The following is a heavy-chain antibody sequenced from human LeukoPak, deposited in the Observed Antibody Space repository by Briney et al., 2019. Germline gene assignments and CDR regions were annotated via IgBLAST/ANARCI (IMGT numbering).Heavy chain of an antibody. CDR1: GGSFSGYY. Sequence: SETLSLTCAVYGGSFSGYYWSWIRQPPGKGLEWIGEINHSGSTNYNPSLKSRVTISVDTSKNQFSLKLSSVTAADTAVYCCARLTYTWFDPWGQGTLVTVS. D-gene: IGHD4/OR15-4a*01. J-gene: IGHJ5*02. CDR3: ARLTYTWFDP. V-gene: IGHV4-34*01. CDR2: INHSGST.